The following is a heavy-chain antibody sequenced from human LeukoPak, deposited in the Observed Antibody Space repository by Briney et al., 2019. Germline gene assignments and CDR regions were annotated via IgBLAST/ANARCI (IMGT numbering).Heavy chain of an antibody. CDR3: TTGRSNGYDFVY. Sequence: GGSLRLSCAASGFSFNNAWMSWVRQAPGKGLEWVGRVKSKNEGGTIDYAAPVKGRFTITRDDSKNTLYVQMNSLKIDDTGVYYCTTGRSNGYDFVYWGQGALITVSS. CDR1: GFSFNNAW. CDR2: VKSKNEGGTI. J-gene: IGHJ4*02. D-gene: IGHD5-18*01. V-gene: IGHV3-15*01.